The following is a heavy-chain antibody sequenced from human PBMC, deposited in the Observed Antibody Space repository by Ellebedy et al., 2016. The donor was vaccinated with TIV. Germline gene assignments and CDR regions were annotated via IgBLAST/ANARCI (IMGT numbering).Heavy chain of an antibody. V-gene: IGHV4-34*01. Sequence: SETLSLXXAVYGGSFSGYYWSWIRQPPGKGLEWIGEINHSGSTNYNPSLKSRVTISVDTSKNQFSLKLSSVTAADTAVYYCARVGLLWFGELLYYWGQGTLVTVSS. CDR2: INHSGST. CDR3: ARVGLLWFGELLYY. J-gene: IGHJ4*02. D-gene: IGHD3-10*01. CDR1: GGSFSGYY.